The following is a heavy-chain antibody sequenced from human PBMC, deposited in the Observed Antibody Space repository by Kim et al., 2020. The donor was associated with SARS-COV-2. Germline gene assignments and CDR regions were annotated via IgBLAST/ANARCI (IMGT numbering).Heavy chain of an antibody. D-gene: IGHD2-15*01. CDR3: ARNFCSGGGCNTRDAFDI. CDR1: GGSINSYY. V-gene: IGHV4-59*13. Sequence: SETLSLSCAVSGGSINSYYWSWIRQSPGRGLEWIGHIHFSGSTNYNPSLKSRVTISVDTSKKHFSLNLSSVTAADTAVYYCARNFCSGGGCNTRDAFDIWGQGTMVTVSS. J-gene: IGHJ3*02. CDR2: IHFSGST.